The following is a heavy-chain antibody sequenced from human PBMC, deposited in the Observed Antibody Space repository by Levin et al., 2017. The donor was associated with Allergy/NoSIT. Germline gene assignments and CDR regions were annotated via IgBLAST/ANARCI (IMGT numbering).Heavy chain of an antibody. Sequence: SQTLSLTCTVSGGSISSGDYYWSWIRQPPGKGLEWIGYIYYSGSTYYNPSLKSRVTISVDTSKNQFSLKLSSVTAADTAVYYCASFGPVRGVIPRTFDYWGQGTLVTVSS. CDR3: ASFGPVRGVIPRTFDY. D-gene: IGHD3-10*01. CDR1: GGSISSGDYY. CDR2: IYYSGST. V-gene: IGHV4-30-4*01. J-gene: IGHJ4*02.